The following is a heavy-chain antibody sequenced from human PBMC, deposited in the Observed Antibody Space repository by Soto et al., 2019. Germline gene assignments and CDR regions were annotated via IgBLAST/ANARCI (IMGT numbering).Heavy chain of an antibody. CDR3: ARGTIVATNTGHYYGMDV. CDR1: GYSFPSYE. CDR2: ISPYNGDT. D-gene: IGHD5-12*01. Sequence: QVQLVQSGAEVKKPGASMKVSCKTSGYSFPSYEISWVRQAPGQGLEWMGWISPYNGDTDYAQKLQGRVTMTTDTSTSTAYVELRSLISDDTAVYYCARGTIVATNTGHYYGMDVWGQGTTITVSS. J-gene: IGHJ6*02. V-gene: IGHV1-18*01.